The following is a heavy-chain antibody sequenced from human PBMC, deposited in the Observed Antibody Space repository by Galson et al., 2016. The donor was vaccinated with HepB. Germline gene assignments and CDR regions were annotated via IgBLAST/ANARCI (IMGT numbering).Heavy chain of an antibody. CDR3: ARKALIRHGYSSGWYLNWFDP. CDR2: MNPSNGNI. Sequence: SVKVSCKASGYSFTSYEINWVRQAPGQGLEWMGWMNPSNGNIAYAQRFEGRVTMTRNTSTSTAYMELSSLRSEDTAVYYCARKALIRHGYSSGWYLNWFDPWGQGTLVTVSS. D-gene: IGHD6-19*01. CDR1: GYSFTSYE. J-gene: IGHJ5*02. V-gene: IGHV1-8*01.